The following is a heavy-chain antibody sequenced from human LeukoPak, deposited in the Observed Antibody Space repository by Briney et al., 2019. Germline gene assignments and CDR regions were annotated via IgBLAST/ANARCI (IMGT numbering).Heavy chain of an antibody. Sequence: GGSLRLSCAASGFTFSSYWMSWVRQASGKGLEWVANIKQDGSEKYYVDSVKGRFTISRDNAKNSLFLQLTSLRTEDTAVYYCARVASRGQEDYWGQGTLVTVSS. CDR2: IKQDGSEK. CDR1: GFTFSSYW. V-gene: IGHV3-7*01. CDR3: ARVASRGQEDY. J-gene: IGHJ4*02. D-gene: IGHD5-12*01.